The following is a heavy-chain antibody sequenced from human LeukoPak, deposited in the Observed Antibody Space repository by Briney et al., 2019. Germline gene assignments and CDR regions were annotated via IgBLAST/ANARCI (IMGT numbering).Heavy chain of an antibody. CDR3: ARDSNYGDYVHWFDP. J-gene: IGHJ5*02. CDR2: IYYSGST. CDR1: GGSISSGGYY. V-gene: IGHV4-31*03. Sequence: SQTLSLTCTVSGGSISSGGYYWSWIRQHPGKGLEWIGYIYYSGSTYYNPSLKSRVTISVDTSKNQFSLKLSSVTAADTAVYYCARDSNYGDYVHWFDPWGQGTLVTVSS. D-gene: IGHD4-17*01.